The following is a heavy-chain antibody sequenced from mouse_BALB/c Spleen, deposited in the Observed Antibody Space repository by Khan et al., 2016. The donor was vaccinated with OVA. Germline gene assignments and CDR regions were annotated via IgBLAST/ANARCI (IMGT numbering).Heavy chain of an antibody. J-gene: IGHJ2*01. CDR1: GYSITSGYA. D-gene: IGHD1-1*01. V-gene: IGHV3-2*02. Sequence: VQLQQSGPGLVKPSQSLSLTCTVTGYSITSGYAWNWIRQFPGNKLEWMGYISYSGGTSYNPSLKSRISITRDTSKNQFFLQLNSVTTEDTATYYCARGNYYGDYFDYWGQGTPLTVSS. CDR2: ISYSGGT. CDR3: ARGNYYGDYFDY.